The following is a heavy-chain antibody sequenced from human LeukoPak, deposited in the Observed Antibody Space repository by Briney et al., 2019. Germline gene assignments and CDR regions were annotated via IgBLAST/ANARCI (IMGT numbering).Heavy chain of an antibody. J-gene: IGHJ4*02. V-gene: IGHV3-15*01. Sequence: GGSLRLSCAASGFTFSSAWLTWVRQPPGKGLEWIGHIKSRTDGGSTDYSAPVKGRFSVSRDDSKNTVYLQMNSLRTEDSAVYYCATEFYSNGYNFWGQGTPVTVSS. CDR2: IKSRTDGGST. CDR3: ATEFYSNGYNF. CDR1: GFTFSSAW. D-gene: IGHD5-24*01.